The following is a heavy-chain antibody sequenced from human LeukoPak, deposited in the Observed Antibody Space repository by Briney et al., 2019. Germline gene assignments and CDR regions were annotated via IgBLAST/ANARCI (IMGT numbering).Heavy chain of an antibody. Sequence: PGGSLRLSCAASGLTFRSYGMHWVRQAPGKGLEWVAFTRYDGSNNDYADSVKGRFTISRDNSKNTLYLQMNSLRAEDTAVYYCARAVSSASPASDIWGQGTMVTVS. V-gene: IGHV3-30*02. CDR2: TRYDGSNN. CDR3: ARAVSSASPASDI. CDR1: GLTFRSYG. J-gene: IGHJ3*02. D-gene: IGHD6-19*01.